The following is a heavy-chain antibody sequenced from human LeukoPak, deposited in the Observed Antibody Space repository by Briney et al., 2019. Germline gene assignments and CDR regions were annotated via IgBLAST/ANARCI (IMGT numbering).Heavy chain of an antibody. CDR1: GYSISSGYF. Sequence: SETLSLTCTVSGYSISSGYFWGWIRQPPGKGLEWIGSIYHSGSTSYNPSLKSRLTISVDTSKNQFSLKLSSVTPADTAVYYCARDLYNWLDPWGQGTLVTVSS. CDR3: ARDLYNWLDP. J-gene: IGHJ5*02. V-gene: IGHV4-38-2*02. CDR2: IYHSGST.